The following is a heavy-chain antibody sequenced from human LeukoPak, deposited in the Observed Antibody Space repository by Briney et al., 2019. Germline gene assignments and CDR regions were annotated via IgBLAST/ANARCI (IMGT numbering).Heavy chain of an antibody. D-gene: IGHD6-13*01. CDR2: FDGEGGET. CDR3: ATYERYYSSQIRGYYYKYYMDI. V-gene: IGHV1-24*01. CDR1: GKSLTQLT. Sequence: GASVKVSCRVSGKSLTQLTINWVRQAPGKGLQWMGSFDGEGGETVSAPTFQGRVAMTADTSTETAYMELSNLRSEDTAVYFCATYERYYSSQIRGYYYKYYMDIWGKGTTVAVSS. J-gene: IGHJ6*03.